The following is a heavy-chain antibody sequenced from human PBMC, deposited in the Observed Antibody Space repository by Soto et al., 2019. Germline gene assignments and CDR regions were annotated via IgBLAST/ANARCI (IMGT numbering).Heavy chain of an antibody. V-gene: IGHV3-74*01. CDR2: INSDGSST. Sequence: EVQLVESGGGLVQPGGSLRLSCAASGFTFSSYWMHWVRQAPGKGLVWVSRINSDGSSTSYADSVKGRFTISRDNAKNTLYLQMNSLRAEHTAVYYCARGGIMIAFGGVIDPPFDYWGQGTLVTVSS. J-gene: IGHJ4*02. CDR1: GFTFSSYW. D-gene: IGHD3-16*02. CDR3: ARGGIMIAFGGVIDPPFDY.